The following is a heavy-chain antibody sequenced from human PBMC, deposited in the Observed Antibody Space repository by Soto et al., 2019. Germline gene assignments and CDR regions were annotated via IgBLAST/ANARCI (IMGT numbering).Heavy chain of an antibody. CDR1: GGSISSSNW. Sequence: SETLSLTCAVSGGSISSSNWWSCVREPPGKGLEWIWEIHHSGSTNYNPSLKSRLIISVDKSKNQFSLKLRSVSAADTAVYYCARDRRYSSGGYSFDPWRQGTLITVSS. J-gene: IGHJ5*02. CDR3: ARDRRYSSGGYSFDP. CDR2: IHHSGST. D-gene: IGHD6-19*01. V-gene: IGHV4-4*02.